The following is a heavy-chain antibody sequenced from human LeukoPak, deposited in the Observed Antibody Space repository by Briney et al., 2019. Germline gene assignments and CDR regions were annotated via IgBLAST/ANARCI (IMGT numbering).Heavy chain of an antibody. D-gene: IGHD3-3*01. J-gene: IGHJ4*02. V-gene: IGHV4-34*01. Sequence: SETLSLTCTVSGGSISNYYWSWIRQPPGKGLEWIGEINHSGSTNYNPSLKSRVTISVDTSKNQFSLKLSSVTAADTAVYYCARGMGFWSGYVVYWGQGTLVTVSS. CDR2: INHSGST. CDR1: GGSISNYY. CDR3: ARGMGFWSGYVVY.